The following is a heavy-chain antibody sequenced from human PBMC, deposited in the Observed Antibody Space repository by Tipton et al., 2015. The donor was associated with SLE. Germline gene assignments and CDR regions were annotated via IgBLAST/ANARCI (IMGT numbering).Heavy chain of an antibody. CDR3: ARGCSSSTCEPFYFFGMDV. J-gene: IGHJ6*02. D-gene: IGHD2-2*01. CDR1: GDSISNGDDY. V-gene: IGHV4-30-4*08. Sequence: TLSLTCTVSGDSISNGDDYWSRIRQPPGKGLEWIGNIYYGGGTYYNPSLESRVTITVDMSKNQFSLRLISVTAADTAVYYCARGCSSSTCEPFYFFGMDVWGQGTTVTVSS. CDR2: IYYGGGT.